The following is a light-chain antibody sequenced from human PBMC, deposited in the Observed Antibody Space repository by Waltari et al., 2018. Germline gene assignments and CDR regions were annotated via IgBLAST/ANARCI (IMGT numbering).Light chain of an antibody. V-gene: IGLV2-14*03. CDR2: DVS. Sequence: QSALTQPASVSGSPGQSITISCTGPSSDIGGYNYVPWYQQHPGKAPKLLIYDVSKRPSGVSNRFSGSKSGNTASLRISGLQADDEAEYYCSSYSTNSAHVFGTGTKVTFL. J-gene: IGLJ1*01. CDR1: SSDIGGYNY. CDR3: SSYSTNSAHV.